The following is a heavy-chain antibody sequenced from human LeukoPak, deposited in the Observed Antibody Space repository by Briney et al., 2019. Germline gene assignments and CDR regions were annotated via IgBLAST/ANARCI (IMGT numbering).Heavy chain of an antibody. CDR2: ISSSGSYI. CDR1: GFTFSSYS. J-gene: IGHJ4*02. V-gene: IGHV3-21*01. D-gene: IGHD4-17*01. CDR3: ARDRGHGDDGEVY. Sequence: PGGSLRLSCAASGFTFSSYSMNWVRQAPGKGLEWVSSISSSGSYIYYADSLKGRFTISRDNAKNSLYLQMNSLRAEDTAVYYCARDRGHGDDGEVYWGQGTLVTVPS.